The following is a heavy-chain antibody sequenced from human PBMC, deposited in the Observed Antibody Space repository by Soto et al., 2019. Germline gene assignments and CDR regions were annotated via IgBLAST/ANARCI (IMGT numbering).Heavy chain of an antibody. J-gene: IGHJ6*02. CDR3: ARDVQLDNYYYNGMDV. Sequence: ASVKVSCKASGYTFTGYYMHWVRQAPGQGLEWMGWINPNSGGTNYAQKFQGWVTMTRDTSISTAYMELSRLRSDDTAVYYCARDVQLDNYYYNGMDVWGQGTTVTVSS. V-gene: IGHV1-2*04. CDR1: GYTFTGYY. D-gene: IGHD6-6*01. CDR2: INPNSGGT.